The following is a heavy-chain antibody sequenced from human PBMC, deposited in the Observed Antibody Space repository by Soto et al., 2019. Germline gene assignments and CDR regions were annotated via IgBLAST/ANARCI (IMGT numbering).Heavy chain of an antibody. Sequence: QVQLVESGGGVVQPGRSLRLSCVSSGFTFSSYGMHWVRQAPGRGLEWVAVIWFDASKRYYGDSVKGRYTISRDSFKNTVYLEMNSLRVEDTAVYYCARGNHIYGDDSVLDYWGRGTLVTVSS. CDR2: IWFDASKR. V-gene: IGHV3-33*01. J-gene: IGHJ4*02. CDR1: GFTFSSYG. D-gene: IGHD4-17*01. CDR3: ARGNHIYGDDSVLDY.